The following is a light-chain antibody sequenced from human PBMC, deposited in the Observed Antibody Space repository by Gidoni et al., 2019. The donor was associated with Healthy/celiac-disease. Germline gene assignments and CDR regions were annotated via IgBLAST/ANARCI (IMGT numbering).Light chain of an antibody. CDR3: QQYNNWPPLT. CDR1: QSVSSN. J-gene: IGKJ4*01. CDR2: GAS. Sequence: EIVMTQSPATLSVSPGERATLSCRASQSVSSNLGWYQQKPGQAPRLLIYGASTRATGIPARLSGSGSGTEVTLTIISLQSEDFEVYYCQQYNNWPPLTFGGGTKVEIK. V-gene: IGKV3-15*01.